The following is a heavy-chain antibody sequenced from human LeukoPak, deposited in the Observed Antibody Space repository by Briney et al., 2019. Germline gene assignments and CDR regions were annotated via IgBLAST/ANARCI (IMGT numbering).Heavy chain of an antibody. Sequence: SVKVSCKASGGTFSSYAISWVRQAPGQGLEWMGRIIPILGIANYAQKFQGGVTITADKSTSTAYMELGSLRSEDTAVYYCARQGSKVYYYGSEIFDYWGQGTLVTVSS. CDR3: ARQGSKVYYYGSEIFDY. V-gene: IGHV1-69*04. CDR1: GGTFSSYA. D-gene: IGHD3-10*01. J-gene: IGHJ4*02. CDR2: IIPILGIA.